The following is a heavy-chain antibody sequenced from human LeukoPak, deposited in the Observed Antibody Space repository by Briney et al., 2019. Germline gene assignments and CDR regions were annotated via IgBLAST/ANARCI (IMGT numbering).Heavy chain of an antibody. V-gene: IGHV3-30*04. CDR2: VSFDGTNE. J-gene: IGHJ4*02. Sequence: GRSLRLSCAASGFTFSNYAMHWVRQAPGKGLEWVAVVSFDGTNEYYADSVKGRFTISRDNSKNSLYLQMNSLRAEDTAVYYCARDSGAAAGLFDYWGQGTLVTVSS. CDR1: GFTFSNYA. D-gene: IGHD6-13*01. CDR3: ARDSGAAAGLFDY.